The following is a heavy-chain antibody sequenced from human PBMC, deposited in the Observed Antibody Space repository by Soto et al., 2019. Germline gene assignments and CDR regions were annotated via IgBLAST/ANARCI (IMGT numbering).Heavy chain of an antibody. CDR2: ISYDGSNK. Sequence: QVQLVESGGGVVQPGRSLRLSCAASGFTFSSYGMHWVRQAPGKGLEWVAVISYDGSNKYYADSVKGRFTISRDNSKNTLYLQMNSLRAEDTAVYYCAGGQRGYSYGWYRYYYYGVDVWGQGTTVTVSS. CDR1: GFTFSSYG. D-gene: IGHD5-18*01. CDR3: AGGQRGYSYGWYRYYYYGVDV. V-gene: IGHV3-30*03. J-gene: IGHJ6*02.